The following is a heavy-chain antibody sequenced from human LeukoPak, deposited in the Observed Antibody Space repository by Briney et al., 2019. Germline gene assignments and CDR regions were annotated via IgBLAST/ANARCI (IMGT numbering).Heavy chain of an antibody. CDR1: GGSISSSSDC. J-gene: IGHJ4*02. CDR2: IHYSGST. D-gene: IGHD4-17*01. V-gene: IGHV4-39*01. CDR3: ATLLYGDYDGGDY. Sequence: SETLSLTCTVSGGSISSSSDCWGWIRRPPGKGLEWIGSIHYSGSTYYNPSLKGRVPISVDTSKNQFSLKLSSVTAADTAVYYCATLLYGDYDGGDYWGQGTLVTVSS.